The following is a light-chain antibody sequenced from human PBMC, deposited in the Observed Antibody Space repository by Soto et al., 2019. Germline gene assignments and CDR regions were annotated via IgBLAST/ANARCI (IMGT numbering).Light chain of an antibody. CDR3: QQYGSYPLT. CDR2: GAS. Sequence: IELTQSPASLSLSLGERATITCRASQDITDYLAWYQQRPGKAPKLLIYGASSLHSGVPERFSGSGSGTDFTLTISSLQPEDFAMYSCQQYGSYPLTFGGGTKVDIK. CDR1: QDITDY. J-gene: IGKJ4*01. V-gene: IGKV1-9*01.